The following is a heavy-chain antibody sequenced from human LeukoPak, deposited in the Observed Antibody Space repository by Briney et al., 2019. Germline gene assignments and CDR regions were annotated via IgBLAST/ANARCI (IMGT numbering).Heavy chain of an antibody. J-gene: IGHJ3*01. Sequence: GGSLRLSCVASGFTFSSFEVTWVRQGPGKGLEWVSHISSSGTTIYYADSVKGRFTISRDNARNLLYLQMNSLRAEDSAVYFCARASSYGDYEGIDPFDVWGQGTMVTVSS. CDR2: ISSSGTTI. CDR3: ARASSYGDYEGIDPFDV. V-gene: IGHV3-48*03. D-gene: IGHD4-17*01. CDR1: GFTFSSFE.